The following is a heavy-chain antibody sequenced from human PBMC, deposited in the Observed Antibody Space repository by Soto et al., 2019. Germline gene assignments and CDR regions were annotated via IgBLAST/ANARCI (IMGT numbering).Heavy chain of an antibody. CDR3: ARDSGGRRQFDP. J-gene: IGHJ5*02. CDR1: GDPIRSYY. D-gene: IGHD6-19*01. CDR2: IYYSGST. V-gene: IGHV4-59*01. Sequence: SETLSLTCTVSGDPIRSYYWSWIRQSPGKGLEWIGYIYYSGSTSYNPSLKSRVTISVDTSKNQFSLNLRSVTAADTAMYYCARDSGGRRQFDPWGQGTQVTVSS.